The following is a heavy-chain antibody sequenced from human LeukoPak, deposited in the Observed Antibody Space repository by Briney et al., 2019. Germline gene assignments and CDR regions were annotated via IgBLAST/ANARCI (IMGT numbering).Heavy chain of an antibody. CDR3: AKGTYYDSSGYHYYFCYMDV. D-gene: IGHD3-22*01. J-gene: IGHJ6*03. CDR1: GFTFSDYA. CDR2: MSGGGNT. Sequence: GGSLRLSCATSGFTFSDYAMSRIRQTPGKGLEWVSSMSGGGNTYYADSVKGRFTITRDNSRSTLYLQMNSLRAEDTAVYYCAKGTYYDSSGYHYYFCYMDVWSKGTTVTVSS. V-gene: IGHV3-23*01.